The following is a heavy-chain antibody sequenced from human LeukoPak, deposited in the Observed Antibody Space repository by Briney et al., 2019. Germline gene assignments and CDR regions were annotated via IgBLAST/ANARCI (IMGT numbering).Heavy chain of an antibody. CDR2: IYYSGST. J-gene: IGHJ4*02. CDR1: GGSISSYY. CDR3: ARTNYDSSGYYYYEAYFDY. Sequence: SETLSLTCTVSGGSISSYYWSWIRQPPGKGLEWIGYIYYSGSTNYNPSLKSRVTISVDTSKNQFSLKLSSVTAADTAVYYCARTNYDSSGYYYYEAYFDYWGQGTLVTVSS. V-gene: IGHV4-59*01. D-gene: IGHD3-22*01.